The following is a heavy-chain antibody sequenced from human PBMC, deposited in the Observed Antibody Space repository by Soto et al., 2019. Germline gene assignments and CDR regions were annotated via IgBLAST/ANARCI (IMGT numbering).Heavy chain of an antibody. J-gene: IGHJ3*02. CDR2: IWYDGSNK. CDR3: ARDPSLYCSSTSCGVAFDI. Sequence: GGSLRLSCAASGFTFSSYGMHWVRQAPGKGLEWVAVIWYDGSNKYYADSVKGRFTISRDNSKNTLYLQMNSLRAEDTAVYYCARDPSLYCSSTSCGVAFDIWGQGTMVTVSS. D-gene: IGHD2-2*01. CDR1: GFTFSSYG. V-gene: IGHV3-33*01.